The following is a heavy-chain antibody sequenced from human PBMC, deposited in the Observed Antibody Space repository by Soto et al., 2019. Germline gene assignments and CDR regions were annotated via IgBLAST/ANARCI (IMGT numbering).Heavy chain of an antibody. Sequence: GASVKVSCKAPGYTFSITYLHWLRQAPGQGLEWLGLVYPSGGGSIYKEIFKNRLNITRDTSTGTVYMDLSSLTSEDTAVYYCARLYCSGGNCYNVLDFWGQGSSVTGSS. CDR3: ARLYCSGGNCYNVLDF. CDR2: VYPSGGGS. V-gene: IGHV1-46*01. CDR1: GYTFSITY. D-gene: IGHD2-15*01. J-gene: IGHJ6*02.